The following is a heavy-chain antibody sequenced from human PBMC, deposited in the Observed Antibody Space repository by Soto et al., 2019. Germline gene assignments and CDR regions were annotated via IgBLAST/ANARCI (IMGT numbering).Heavy chain of an antibody. Sequence: PSETLSLTCTVSGGSISSYYWSWIRQPPGKGLEWIGYIYYSGSTNYNPSLKSRVTISVDTSKNQFSLKLSSVTAADTAVYYCARSFGELSDVDYWGQGTLVTVSS. V-gene: IGHV4-59*01. CDR2: IYYSGST. J-gene: IGHJ4*02. CDR1: GGSISSYY. CDR3: ARSFGELSDVDY. D-gene: IGHD3-10*01.